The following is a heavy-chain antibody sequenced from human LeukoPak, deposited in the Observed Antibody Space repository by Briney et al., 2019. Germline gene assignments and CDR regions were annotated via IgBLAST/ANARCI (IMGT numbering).Heavy chain of an antibody. D-gene: IGHD2-15*01. CDR3: AKGPAPYCSGGSCYSPHWYFDL. V-gene: IGHV3-23*01. Sequence: PGGSLRLSCAASGFTFSSYAMSWVSQAPGKGLEWVSAISGSGNTTYFGDSVTGRFTISRDNPKNTVYLQMNSLSAEDTAVYYCAKGPAPYCSGGSCYSPHWYFDLWGRGTLVTVSS. J-gene: IGHJ2*01. CDR1: GFTFSSYA. CDR2: ISGSGNTT.